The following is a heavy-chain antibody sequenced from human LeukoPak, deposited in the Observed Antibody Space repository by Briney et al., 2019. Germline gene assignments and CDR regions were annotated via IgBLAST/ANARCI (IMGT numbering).Heavy chain of an antibody. Sequence: SQTLSLTCTVSGGSISSGGCYWSWIRQHPGKGLEWIGYIYYSGSTYYNPSLKSRVTISVDTSKNQFSLKLSSVTAADTAVYYCARNTNLDSSGYLGAYFDYWGQGTLVTVSS. CDR1: GGSISSGGCY. J-gene: IGHJ4*02. V-gene: IGHV4-31*03. D-gene: IGHD3-22*01. CDR2: IYYSGST. CDR3: ARNTNLDSSGYLGAYFDY.